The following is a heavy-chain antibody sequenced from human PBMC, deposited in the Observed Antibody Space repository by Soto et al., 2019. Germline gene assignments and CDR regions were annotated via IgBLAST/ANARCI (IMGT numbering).Heavy chain of an antibody. CDR1: GFTFGTTD. Sequence: PWWSLRLSCAASGFTFGTTDMSWVRQAPGEGLEWVSTIDGSGGITYYADSVKGRFTISRDNSRNTVYLQMNSLRGDDTALYYCVKNSGWFNTWGQGALVTVSS. CDR2: IDGSGGIT. V-gene: IGHV3-23*01. J-gene: IGHJ5*02. D-gene: IGHD3-10*01. CDR3: VKNSGWFNT.